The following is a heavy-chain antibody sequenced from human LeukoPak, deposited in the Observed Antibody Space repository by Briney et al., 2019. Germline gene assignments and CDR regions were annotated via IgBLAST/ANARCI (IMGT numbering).Heavy chain of an antibody. Sequence: GASVKVSCKASGYTFTGYYMHWVRQAPGQGLEWMGWINPNSGGTNYAQKLQGRVTMTTDTSTSTAYMELRSLRSDDTAVYYCARGEQDNWNYASAFDIWGQGTMVTVSS. CDR2: INPNSGGT. V-gene: IGHV1-2*02. CDR3: ARGEQDNWNYASAFDI. CDR1: GYTFTGYY. J-gene: IGHJ3*02. D-gene: IGHD1-7*01.